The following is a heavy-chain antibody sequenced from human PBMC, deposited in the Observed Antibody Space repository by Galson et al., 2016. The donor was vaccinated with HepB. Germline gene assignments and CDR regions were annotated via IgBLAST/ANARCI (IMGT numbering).Heavy chain of an antibody. J-gene: IGHJ4*02. Sequence: SLRLSCAASGFTFGNAWMSWVRQAPGKGLEWVGRIKSKTDGGTTDYAAPVKGRFTISRDDSKNTLDLQMNSLKTEDTAVYYFTTFEEYSSPIEYWGQGTLVTVSS. CDR1: GFTFGNAW. CDR2: IKSKTDGGTT. D-gene: IGHD6-6*01. CDR3: TTFEEYSSPIEY. V-gene: IGHV3-15*01.